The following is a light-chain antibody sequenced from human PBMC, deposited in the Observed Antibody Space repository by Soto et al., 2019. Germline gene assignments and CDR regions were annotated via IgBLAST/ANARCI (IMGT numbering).Light chain of an antibody. CDR1: QGIRSW. Sequence: DIQMTQSPSSVSASVGDRVTITCRASQGIRSWLAWYQQKPGSAPKLLIYAASSLQSGVPSRFRGSRSGTDFTLNISSLQPEDFATYYCQQANSFPYTFVLGIKLEIK. V-gene: IGKV1-12*02. J-gene: IGKJ2*01. CDR3: QQANSFPYT. CDR2: AAS.